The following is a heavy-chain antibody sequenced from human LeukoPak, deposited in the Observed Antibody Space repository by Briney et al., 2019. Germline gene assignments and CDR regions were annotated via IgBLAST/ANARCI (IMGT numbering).Heavy chain of an antibody. CDR3: ARDLKVVYSSEHHAFDI. D-gene: IGHD6-19*01. J-gene: IGHJ3*02. Sequence: TSETLSLTCTVSGYSVSSGYHWSWIRQPAGKGLEWIGRIYTSGSTNYNPSLKSRVTMSVDTSKNQFSLKLSSVTAADTAVYYCARDLKVVYSSEHHAFDIWGQGTMVTVSS. CDR2: IYTSGST. CDR1: GYSVSSGYH. V-gene: IGHV4-4*07.